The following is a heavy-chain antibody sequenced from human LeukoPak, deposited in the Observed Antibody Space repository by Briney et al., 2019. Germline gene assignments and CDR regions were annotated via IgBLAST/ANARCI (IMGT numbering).Heavy chain of an antibody. V-gene: IGHV3-48*02. Sequence: PGGSLRLSCAASGFTFSDYSMNWVRQAPGKGLEWVSYIGANSAIYYADSVKGRFTISRDNAKNSLSLQMNSLRDDDTAVYYCASEGYYGAFDIWGQGTVVTVSS. CDR1: GFTFSDYS. CDR3: ASEGYYGAFDI. CDR2: IGANSAI. J-gene: IGHJ3*02. D-gene: IGHD3-10*01.